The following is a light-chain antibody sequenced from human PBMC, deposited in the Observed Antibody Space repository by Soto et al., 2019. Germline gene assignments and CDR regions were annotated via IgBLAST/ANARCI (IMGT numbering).Light chain of an antibody. CDR2: WAS. V-gene: IGKV4-1*01. Sequence: DNVLTLSLALVSVSLCERATSNCKPSQSVLLSSANKNYLAWYQQKPGQPPKLLIYWASTRESGVPDRFSGSGSGTDFTLTISSLQAEDVAVYYCQHYYNNPLTFGGGTKV. CDR3: QHYYNNPLT. CDR1: QSVLLSSANKNY. J-gene: IGKJ4*01.